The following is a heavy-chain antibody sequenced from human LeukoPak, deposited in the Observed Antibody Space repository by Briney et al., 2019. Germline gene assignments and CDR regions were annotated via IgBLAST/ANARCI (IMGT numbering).Heavy chain of an antibody. CDR2: INHSGYT. Sequence: SETLSLTCAVSGVSSNDYYWSWVRQTPGKGLEWIGEINHSGYTNDSPPLKSRVTLSIDTSRKQFSLNLRSVTVADTGIYYCTRMTAGHDYWGQGTLVTVSS. CDR1: GVSSNDYY. V-gene: IGHV4-34*01. D-gene: IGHD2-21*02. CDR3: TRMTAGHDY. J-gene: IGHJ4*02.